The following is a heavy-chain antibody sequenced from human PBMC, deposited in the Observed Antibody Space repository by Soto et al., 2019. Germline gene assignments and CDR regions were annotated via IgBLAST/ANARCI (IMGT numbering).Heavy chain of an antibody. Sequence: QMQLVQSGPEVKKPGTSVKVSCKASGFTFTSSAVQWVRQARGQRLEWIGWIVVGSGNTNYAQKYQERVTITRDMSTSTAYMELSSLRSEDTAVYYCAVDPGSGWPYFDYWGQGTLVTVSS. CDR1: GFTFTSSA. CDR2: IVVGSGNT. J-gene: IGHJ4*02. D-gene: IGHD6-19*01. CDR3: AVDPGSGWPYFDY. V-gene: IGHV1-58*01.